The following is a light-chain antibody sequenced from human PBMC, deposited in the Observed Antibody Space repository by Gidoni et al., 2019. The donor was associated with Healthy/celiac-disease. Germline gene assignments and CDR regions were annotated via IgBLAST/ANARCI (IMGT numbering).Light chain of an antibody. V-gene: IGLV2-14*01. CDR1: SRDVGGYNY. Sequence: QSALTQPASVSGSPGQSITISCTGTSRDVGGYNYVSWYQQHPGKAPNLMIYEVSNRPSGVSNRVSGSKSGNTASLTISGLQAEDEADYYCSSYTSSSTLPFGGGTKLTVL. J-gene: IGLJ2*01. CDR2: EVS. CDR3: SSYTSSSTLP.